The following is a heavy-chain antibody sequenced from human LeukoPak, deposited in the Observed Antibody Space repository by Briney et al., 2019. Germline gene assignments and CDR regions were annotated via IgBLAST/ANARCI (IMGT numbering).Heavy chain of an antibody. V-gene: IGHV3-23*01. CDR3: AKVAVGDYYGSGSLDY. CDR2: ISDSGGRT. Sequence: TGGSLRLSCAASGFTFGSYAMTWLRQAPGKGLEWVSSISDSGGRTFYADSVKGRFTISRDNSKNTLYLQMNSLRAEDTAVYYCAKVAVGDYYGSGSLDYWGQGTLVTVSS. J-gene: IGHJ4*02. D-gene: IGHD3-10*01. CDR1: GFTFGSYA.